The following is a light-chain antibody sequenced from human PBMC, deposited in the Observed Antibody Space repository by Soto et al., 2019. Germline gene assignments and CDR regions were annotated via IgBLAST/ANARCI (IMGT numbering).Light chain of an antibody. CDR2: QVS. CDR3: VHPTQFSPGYT. J-gene: IGKJ2*01. CDR1: QSLVHSDGNTH. Sequence: DIVMTQAPLSSPVTLGQPASISCRSSQSLVHSDGNTHLSWLHQRPGQPPRLLIYQVSNRLSGVPDRFSGSGSGTDFTLKISRVEAEDVGIYYCVHPTQFSPGYTFGQGTNLEIK. V-gene: IGKV2-24*01.